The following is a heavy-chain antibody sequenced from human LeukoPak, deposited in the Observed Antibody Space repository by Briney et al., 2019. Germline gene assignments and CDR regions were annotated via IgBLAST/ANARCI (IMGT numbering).Heavy chain of an antibody. Sequence: PGGSLRLSRAASGFTFSSYWMSWVRQAPGKGLEWVANIKQDGSEKYYVDSVKGRFTISRDNAKNSLYLQMNSLRAEDTAVYYCARDPLRLGELSDGVDYWGQGTLVTVSS. D-gene: IGHD3-16*02. CDR3: ARDPLRLGELSDGVDY. CDR2: IKQDGSEK. CDR1: GFTFSSYW. V-gene: IGHV3-7*01. J-gene: IGHJ4*02.